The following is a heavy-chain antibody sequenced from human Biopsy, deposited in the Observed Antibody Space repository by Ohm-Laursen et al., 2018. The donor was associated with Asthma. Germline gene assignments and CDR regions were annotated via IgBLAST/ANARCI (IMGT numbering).Heavy chain of an antibody. Sequence: SLRLSCAAPRFTYEMHWVRQAPGKGLEWVANIKHDGSEKNHVDSLKGRFTISRDNAKNSLYLQMNSLRAEDTAVYYCARTFHFWSPYHAEHYQLWGQGTLVTVSS. CDR1: RFTYE. CDR2: IKHDGSEK. CDR3: ARTFHFWSPYHAEHYQL. V-gene: IGHV3-7*01. J-gene: IGHJ1*01. D-gene: IGHD3-3*02.